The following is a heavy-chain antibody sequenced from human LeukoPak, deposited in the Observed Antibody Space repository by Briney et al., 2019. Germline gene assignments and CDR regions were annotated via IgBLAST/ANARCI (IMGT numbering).Heavy chain of an antibody. CDR2: IYSGGST. CDR1: GFTVSSNY. D-gene: IGHD6-6*01. CDR3: ARDVSSSSGNYFDY. J-gene: IGHJ4*02. Sequence: GGSLRLSCAASGFTVSSNYMSWVRQAPGKGLEWVSVIYSGGSTYYADSVKGRFTISRDNSKNTLYLQMNSLRAEDTAVYYCARDVSSSSGNYFDYWGQGTPVTVTS. V-gene: IGHV3-66*02.